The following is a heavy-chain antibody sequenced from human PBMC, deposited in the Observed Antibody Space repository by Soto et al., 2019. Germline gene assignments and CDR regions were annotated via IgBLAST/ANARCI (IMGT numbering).Heavy chain of an antibody. Sequence: QVQLQESGPGLVKPSGTLSLTCAVSGGSISSSYWWSWVRQPPGKGLEWIGEIYHSGSTNYNTSLKRRVTLSVDQSTTPFSLKGTSVTAADTAVYSCARVSGSYYYGMDVWGQGTTVTVSS. V-gene: IGHV4-4*02. J-gene: IGHJ6*02. CDR1: GGSISSSYW. CDR2: IYHSGST. CDR3: ARVSGSYYYGMDV.